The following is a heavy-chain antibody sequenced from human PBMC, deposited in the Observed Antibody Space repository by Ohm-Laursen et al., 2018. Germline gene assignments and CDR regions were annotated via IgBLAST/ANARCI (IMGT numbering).Heavy chain of an antibody. Sequence: SLRLSCSASGFTFSSYGMHWVRQAPGKGLEWGAVISYDGSNKYYADSVKGRFTISRDNSKNTLYLQMNSLRAEDTAVYYCAKDGQWLVYFDYWGQGTLVTVSS. V-gene: IGHV3-30*18. CDR2: ISYDGSNK. CDR3: AKDGQWLVYFDY. CDR1: GFTFSSYG. D-gene: IGHD6-19*01. J-gene: IGHJ4*02.